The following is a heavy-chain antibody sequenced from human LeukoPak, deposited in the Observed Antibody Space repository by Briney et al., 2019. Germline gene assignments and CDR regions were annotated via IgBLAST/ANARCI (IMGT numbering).Heavy chain of an antibody. J-gene: IGHJ3*02. CDR3: ARSYDSIPTHAFDI. CDR2: IIPIFGTA. D-gene: IGHD3-22*01. Sequence: SVKVSCNASGGTFSSYAISWVRQAPGQGLEWMGGIIPIFGTANYAQKFQGRVTITTDESTSTAYMELSSLRSEDTAVYYCARSYDSIPTHAFDIWGQGTMVTVSS. V-gene: IGHV1-69*05. CDR1: GGTFSSYA.